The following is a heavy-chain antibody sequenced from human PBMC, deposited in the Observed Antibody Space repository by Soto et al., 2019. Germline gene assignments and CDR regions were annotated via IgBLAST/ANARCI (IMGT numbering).Heavy chain of an antibody. Sequence: EVHLVESGGGLVKPGGSLRLSCAASGFTFTTYSMNWVRQAPGKGLEWVSSISSSSNYIYYADSVKGRFTISRHNAKNSLYLQMNSLRAEDTAVYYCARDSASYGSAFDIWGQGTMVTVSS. D-gene: IGHD5-18*01. CDR3: ARDSASYGSAFDI. V-gene: IGHV3-21*01. CDR2: ISSSSNYI. J-gene: IGHJ3*02. CDR1: GFTFTTYS.